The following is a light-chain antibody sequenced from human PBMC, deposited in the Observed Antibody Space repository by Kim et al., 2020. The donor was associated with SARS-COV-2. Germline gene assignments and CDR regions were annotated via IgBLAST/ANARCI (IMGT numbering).Light chain of an antibody. CDR3: QVWDSSSDHAV. CDR2: YDS. J-gene: IGLJ7*01. Sequence: APGKTARFTCGGNNIGSKSVHWYQQKPGQAPVLVIYYDSDRPSGIPERFSGSNSGNTATLTISRVEAGDEADYYCQVWDSSSDHAVFGGGTQLTVL. V-gene: IGLV3-21*04. CDR1: NIGSKS.